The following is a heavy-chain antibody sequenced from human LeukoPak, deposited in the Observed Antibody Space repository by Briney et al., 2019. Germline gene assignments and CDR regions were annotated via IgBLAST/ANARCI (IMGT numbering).Heavy chain of an antibody. Sequence: SETLSLTCTVSGGSISSYYWSWIRQPPGKGLEWIGYIYYSGSTNYKPSLKSRVTISVGTSNNQFSLKLSSVTAADTAVYYCARGGYYGSGNDFRFDPWGQGALVTVSS. D-gene: IGHD3-10*01. V-gene: IGHV4-59*01. CDR3: ARGGYYGSGNDFRFDP. CDR2: IYYSGST. CDR1: GGSISSYY. J-gene: IGHJ5*02.